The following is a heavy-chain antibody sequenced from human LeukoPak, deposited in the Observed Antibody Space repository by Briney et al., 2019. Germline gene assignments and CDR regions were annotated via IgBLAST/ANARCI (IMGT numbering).Heavy chain of an antibody. Sequence: SVKVSCKASGYTFTSYAMNWVRQAPGQGLEWMGGIIPIFGTANHAQKFQGRVRITADKSTSTAYMELSSLRSEDTAVYYCARPRFPYYRLSGADYQYMDVWGKGTTVTVSS. CDR1: GYTFTSYA. D-gene: IGHD3-10*01. CDR3: ARPRFPYYRLSGADYQYMDV. CDR2: IIPIFGTA. J-gene: IGHJ6*03. V-gene: IGHV1-69*06.